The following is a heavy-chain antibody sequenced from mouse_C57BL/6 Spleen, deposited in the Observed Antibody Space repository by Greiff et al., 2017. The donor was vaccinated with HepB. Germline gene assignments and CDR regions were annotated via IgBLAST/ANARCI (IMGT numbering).Heavy chain of an antibody. D-gene: IGHD2-5*01. J-gene: IGHJ3*01. V-gene: IGHV1-15*01. CDR2: IDPETGGT. CDR3: TRRTYYSNYGGFAY. CDR1: GYTFTDYE. Sequence: QVQLKESGAELVRPGASVTLSCKASGYTFTDYEMHWVKQTPVHGLEWIGAIDPETGGTAYNQKFKGKAILTADKSSSTAYMELRSLTSEDSAVYYCTRRTYYSNYGGFAYWGQGTLVTVSA.